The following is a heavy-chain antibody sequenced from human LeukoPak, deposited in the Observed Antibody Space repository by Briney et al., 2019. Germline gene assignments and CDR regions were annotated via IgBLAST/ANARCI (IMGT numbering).Heavy chain of an antibody. D-gene: IGHD3-22*01. CDR1: GGSISSYY. J-gene: IGHJ4*02. CDR2: IYYSGST. V-gene: IGHV4-59*01. Sequence: SETLSLTCTVSGGSISSYYWSWIRQPPGKGLERIGYIYYSGSTNYKPSLKSRVTISVETSKNQFSLTLRSVTAADTAVYYCARVTGYMIEDYFDYWGQGTLVTVSS. CDR3: ARVTGYMIEDYFDY.